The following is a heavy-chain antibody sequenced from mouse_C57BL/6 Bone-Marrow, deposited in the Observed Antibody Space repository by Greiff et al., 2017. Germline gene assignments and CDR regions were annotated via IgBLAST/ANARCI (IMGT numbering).Heavy chain of an antibody. V-gene: IGHV1-81*01. CDR2: IYPRSGNT. J-gene: IGHJ4*01. D-gene: IGHD1-1*01. CDR1: GYTFTSYG. Sequence: VQLQQSGAELARPGASVTLSCKASGYTFTSYGISWVKQRTGQGLEWIGEIYPRSGNTYYNEKFKGKAPLTADKSSSTAYMELRRLTSEDSAVXVCASRACITTVVAPFYAMDYWGQGTAVTVAS. CDR3: ASRACITTVVAPFYAMDY.